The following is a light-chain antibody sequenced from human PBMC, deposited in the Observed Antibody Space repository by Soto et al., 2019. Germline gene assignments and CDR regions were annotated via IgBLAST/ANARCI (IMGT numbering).Light chain of an antibody. CDR1: QDLSSW. Sequence: DIQMTQSPSSVSASVGDRVTITCRASQDLSSWLAWYPQRPGKAPKLLIYASASLQSGVPSRFSGSGSGTDFNLTISRLQPEDVATHYCQQANSFTLTFGGGIKVEIK. V-gene: IGKV1D-12*01. CDR2: ASA. CDR3: QQANSFTLT. J-gene: IGKJ4*01.